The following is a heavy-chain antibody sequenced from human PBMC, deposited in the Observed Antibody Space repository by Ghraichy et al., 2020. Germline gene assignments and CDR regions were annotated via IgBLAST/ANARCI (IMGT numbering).Heavy chain of an antibody. J-gene: IGHJ4*02. V-gene: IGHV3-23*01. CDR1: GFTFSSYA. Sequence: GGSLRLSCAASGFTFSSYAMSWVRQAPGKGLEWVSAISGSGGSTYYADSVKGRFTISRDNSKNTLYLQMNSLRAEDTAVYYCAKEQELTYSSGWWPRYADYWGQGTLVTVSS. D-gene: IGHD6-19*01. CDR3: AKEQELTYSSGWWPRYADY. CDR2: ISGSGGST.